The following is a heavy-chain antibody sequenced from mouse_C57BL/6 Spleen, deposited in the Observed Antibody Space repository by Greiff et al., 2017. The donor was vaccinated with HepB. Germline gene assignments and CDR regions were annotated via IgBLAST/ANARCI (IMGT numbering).Heavy chain of an antibody. Sequence: VQGVESGAELARPGASVKLSCKASGYTFTSYGISWVKQRTGQGLEWIGEIYPRSGNTYYNEKFKGKATLTADKSSSTAYMELRSLTSEDSAVYFCAREGDYGNYHYAMDYWGQGTSVTVSS. CDR2: IYPRSGNT. D-gene: IGHD2-1*01. J-gene: IGHJ4*01. V-gene: IGHV1-81*01. CDR3: AREGDYGNYHYAMDY. CDR1: GYTFTSYG.